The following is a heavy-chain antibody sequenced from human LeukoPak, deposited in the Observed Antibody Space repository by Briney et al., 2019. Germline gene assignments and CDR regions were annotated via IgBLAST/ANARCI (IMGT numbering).Heavy chain of an antibody. J-gene: IGHJ4*02. CDR2: IYYSDNT. D-gene: IGHD3/OR15-3a*01. CDR3: ARGPVWDWNREFDY. Sequence: PSETPSLTCTVSGGSISSSYYYWSWIRQPPGKGLEWIGYIYYSDNTNYNPSLKSRVIISIDTSKNQFSLKLSSVTAADTAVYYCARGPVWDWNREFDYWGQGTLVTVSS. CDR1: GGSISSSYYY. V-gene: IGHV4-61*01.